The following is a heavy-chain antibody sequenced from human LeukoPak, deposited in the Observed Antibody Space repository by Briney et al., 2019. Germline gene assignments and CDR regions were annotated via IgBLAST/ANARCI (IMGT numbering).Heavy chain of an antibody. CDR3: ARVKNPTETTSPFDY. J-gene: IGHJ4*02. CDR2: INPNSGGT. D-gene: IGHD4-17*01. CDR1: GYTFTGYY. V-gene: IGHV1-2*02. Sequence: ASVKVSCKASGYTFTGYYMHWVRQAPGQGLEWMGWINPNSGGTNYAQKFQGRVTMTRDTSISTAYMELSRLRSDDTAVYYCARVKNPTETTSPFDYWGQGTLVTVSS.